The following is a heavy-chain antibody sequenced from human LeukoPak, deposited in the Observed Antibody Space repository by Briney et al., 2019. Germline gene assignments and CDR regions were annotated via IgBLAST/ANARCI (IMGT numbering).Heavy chain of an antibody. J-gene: IGHJ4*02. Sequence: GESLKISCKGSGYSYTSYWIGWVRQRPGKGLEWMGIIYPGDSDTRYSPSFQGQVTISADKSISTAYLQWSSLKASDTAMYYCARANTAMVTYFDYWGQGTLVTVSS. CDR2: IYPGDSDT. CDR3: ARANTAMVTYFDY. D-gene: IGHD5-18*01. CDR1: GYSYTSYW. V-gene: IGHV5-51*01.